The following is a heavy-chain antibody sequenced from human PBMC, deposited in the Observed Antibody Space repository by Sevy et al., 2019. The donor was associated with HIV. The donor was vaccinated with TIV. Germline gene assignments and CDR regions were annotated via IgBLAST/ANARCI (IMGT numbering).Heavy chain of an antibody. CDR2: ISSSSNYI. D-gene: IGHD2-15*01. V-gene: IGHV3-21*01. Sequence: GGSLRLSCVVSGFTFSKYPMNWVRQAPGKGLECVSSISSSSNYIYYGDSVKGRFTSSRDNAKNSLYLQMNSLRADDTAVYYCVRDGGCSSSSCLLYFDYWGQGILVTVSS. CDR3: VRDGGCSSSSCLLYFDY. CDR1: GFTFSKYP. J-gene: IGHJ4*02.